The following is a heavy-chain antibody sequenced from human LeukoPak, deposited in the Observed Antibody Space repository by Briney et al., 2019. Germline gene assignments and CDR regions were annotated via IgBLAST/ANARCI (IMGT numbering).Heavy chain of an antibody. V-gene: IGHV1-69*04. Sequence: ASVKVSCKASGGTFSSYAISWVRQAPGQGLEWMGRIIPILGIANYAQKFQGRVTITADKSTSTAYMELSSLRSEDTAVYYCASPLYYYDSSGDMAVHYFDYWGQGTLVTVSS. J-gene: IGHJ4*02. D-gene: IGHD3-22*01. CDR1: GGTFSSYA. CDR3: ASPLYYYDSSGDMAVHYFDY. CDR2: IIPILGIA.